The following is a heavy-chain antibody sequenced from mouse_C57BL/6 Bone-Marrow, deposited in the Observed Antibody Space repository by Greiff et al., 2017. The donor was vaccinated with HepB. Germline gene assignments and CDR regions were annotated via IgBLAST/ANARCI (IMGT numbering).Heavy chain of an antibody. CDR3: ARPYDYAWFAY. CDR1: GFTFSSYT. CDR2: ISGGGGNT. J-gene: IGHJ3*01. V-gene: IGHV5-9*04. D-gene: IGHD2-4*01. Sequence: EVQGVESGGGLVKPGGSLKLSCAASGFTFSSYTMSWVRQTPEKRLEWVATISGGGGNTYYPDSVKGRVTISRDNAKNTLYLQMSSLTSEDTAVYYCARPYDYAWFAYWGQGTLVTVSA.